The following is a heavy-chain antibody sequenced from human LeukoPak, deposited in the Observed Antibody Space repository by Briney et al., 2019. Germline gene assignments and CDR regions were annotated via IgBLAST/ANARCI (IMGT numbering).Heavy chain of an antibody. CDR1: GGSISSSSYY. Sequence: PSETLSLICTVSGGSISSSSYYWGWIRQPPGKGLEWIGSIYYSGSTYYNPSLKSRVTISVDTSKNQFSLKLSSVTAADTAVYYCARVSQKYSSSLVREHSGWYRYYYMDVWGKGTTVTISS. V-gene: IGHV4-39*01. CDR3: ARVSQKYSSSLVREHSGWYRYYYMDV. CDR2: IYYSGST. D-gene: IGHD6-13*01. J-gene: IGHJ6*03.